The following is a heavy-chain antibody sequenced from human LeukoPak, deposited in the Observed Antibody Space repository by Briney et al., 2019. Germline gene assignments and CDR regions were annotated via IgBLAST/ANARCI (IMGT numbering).Heavy chain of an antibody. V-gene: IGHV1-18*01. CDR1: GYTFTSYG. CDR2: ISAYNGNT. J-gene: IGHJ5*02. D-gene: IGHD3-3*01. Sequence: ASVKVPCKASGYTFTSYGISWVRQAPGQGLEWMGWISAYNGNTNYAQKLQGRVTMTTDTSTSTAYMELRSLRSDDTAVYYCARLGDYYDFWSGQTEKINWFDPWGQGTLVTVSS. CDR3: ARLGDYYDFWSGQTEKINWFDP.